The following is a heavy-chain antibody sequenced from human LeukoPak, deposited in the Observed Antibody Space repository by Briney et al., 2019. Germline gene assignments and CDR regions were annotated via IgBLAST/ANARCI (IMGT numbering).Heavy chain of an antibody. J-gene: IGHJ4*02. Sequence: PGGSLRLSCAASGFTFSSYSMNWVRQAPGKGLEWVSSISSSSSYIYYADSVKGRFTISRDNAKNSLCLQMNSLRAEDTAVYYCARAKRGLEWFGPFDYWGQGTLVTVSS. CDR1: GFTFSSYS. D-gene: IGHD3-3*01. CDR3: ARAKRGLEWFGPFDY. V-gene: IGHV3-21*01. CDR2: ISSSSSYI.